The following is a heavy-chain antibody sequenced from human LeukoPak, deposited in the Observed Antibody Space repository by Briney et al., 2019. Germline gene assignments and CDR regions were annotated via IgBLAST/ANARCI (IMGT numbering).Heavy chain of an antibody. V-gene: IGHV4-59*01. Sequence: GSLRLSCAASGFTFSSYAMSWIRQPPGKGLEWIGYIYYSGSTNYNPSLKSRVTISVDTSKNQFSLKLNSVTAADTAVYNCARGSGAFDDWGQGTLVTVSS. CDR1: GFTFSSYA. CDR2: IYYSGST. CDR3: ARGSGAFDD. J-gene: IGHJ4*02.